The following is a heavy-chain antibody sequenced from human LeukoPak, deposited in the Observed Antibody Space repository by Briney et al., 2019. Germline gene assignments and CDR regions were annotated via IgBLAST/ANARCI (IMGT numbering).Heavy chain of an antibody. J-gene: IGHJ4*02. CDR3: AKDILSGFYETFDY. CDR1: GFTFDDYA. Sequence: PGGSLRLSCVVSGFTFDDYAMHWVRQGPGKGLEWVSLISGDGGRTYYADSVKGRFTISRDNSKNSLYLEMNSLRTEDTALYYCAKDILSGFYETFDYWGQGTLVTGSS. V-gene: IGHV3-43*02. D-gene: IGHD6-19*01. CDR2: ISGDGGRT.